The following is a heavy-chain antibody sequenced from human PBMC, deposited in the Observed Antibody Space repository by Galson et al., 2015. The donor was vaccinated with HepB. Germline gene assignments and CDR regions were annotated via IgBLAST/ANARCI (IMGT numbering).Heavy chain of an antibody. V-gene: IGHV1-18*01. CDR2: ISADNLNT. CDR3: ARGGMATVGGPTFDY. J-gene: IGHJ4*02. D-gene: IGHD5-24*01. Sequence: SVKVSCKASGYTFTRFGISWVRQAPGQGLEWMGWISADNLNTRYAQKFQGRVTMTTDTSTSTAYMILWGLRSYDTAVYYCARGGMATVGGPTFDYWGQGSLVTVSS. CDR1: GYTFTRFG.